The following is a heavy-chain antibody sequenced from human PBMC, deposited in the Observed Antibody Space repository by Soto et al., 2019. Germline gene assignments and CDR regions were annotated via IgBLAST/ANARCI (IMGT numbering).Heavy chain of an antibody. V-gene: IGHV3-30*18. CDR1: GFTFSSYG. D-gene: IGHD3-3*01. Sequence: GGSLRLSCAASGFTFSSYGMHWVRQAPGKGLEWVAVISYDGSNKYYADSVKGRFTISRDNSKNTLYLQMNSLRAEDTAVYYCAKEQGSHYDFWSGYYLSYYYYGMDVWGQGTMVTVSS. J-gene: IGHJ6*02. CDR3: AKEQGSHYDFWSGYYLSYYYYGMDV. CDR2: ISYDGSNK.